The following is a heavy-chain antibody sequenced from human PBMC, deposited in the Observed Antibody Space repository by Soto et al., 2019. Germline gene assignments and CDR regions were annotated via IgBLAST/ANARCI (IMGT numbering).Heavy chain of an antibody. J-gene: IGHJ3*02. V-gene: IGHV4-39*07. CDR1: GGSISSSSYY. Sequence: PSETLSLTCTVSGGSISSSSYYWAWVRQSPGKGLEWIGSVYYSGTTYYNPSLKSRVTISVDTSKNQFSLRLSSVTAADTAVYYCARDLPAGRAFDIWGQGTMVTVSS. CDR2: VYYSGTT. CDR3: ARDLPAGRAFDI.